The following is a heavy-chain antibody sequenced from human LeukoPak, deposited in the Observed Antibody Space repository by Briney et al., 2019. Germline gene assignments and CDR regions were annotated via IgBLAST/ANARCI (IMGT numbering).Heavy chain of an antibody. CDR3: ARPRVGATSHYFDY. D-gene: IGHD1-26*01. V-gene: IGHV3-30*04. CDR2: ISYDGSNK. CDR1: GFTSSSYA. J-gene: IGHJ4*02. Sequence: RGGSLRLSWAAAGFTSSSYAMHRVRQAPDKGLWRVAGISYDGSNKYYTGSLKVGFTFSRDNSKNTPYLHMNSLRPDHTAVYYCARPRVGATSHYFDYWGQGTLVTVCS.